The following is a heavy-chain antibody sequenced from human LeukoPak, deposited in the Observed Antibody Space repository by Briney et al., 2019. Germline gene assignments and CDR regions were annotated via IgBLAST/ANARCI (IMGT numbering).Heavy chain of an antibody. CDR3: ARGDNSIVVVPADY. Sequence: GASVKVSCKASGYIFSSYGISWVRQAPGQGLEWMGWISAYNGNTNYAQKLQGRVTMTTDTSTSTAYMELRSLRSDDTAVYYCARGDNSIVVVPADYWGQGTLVTVSS. V-gene: IGHV1-18*01. J-gene: IGHJ4*02. CDR1: GYIFSSYG. CDR2: ISAYNGNT. D-gene: IGHD2-2*01.